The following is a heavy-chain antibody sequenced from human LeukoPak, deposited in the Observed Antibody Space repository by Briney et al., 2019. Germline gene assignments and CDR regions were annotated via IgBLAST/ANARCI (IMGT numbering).Heavy chain of an antibody. J-gene: IGHJ5*02. D-gene: IGHD3-16*01. Sequence: SQNLSLTCTVSGGSISSGSYYWSWIRQPAGKGLEWIGRIYTSGSTNYNPSLKSRVTISVDTSKNQFSLKLSSVTAEDTPVDYCARAFYWGDNWFDPWGQVTLVTVSS. CDR1: GGSISSGSYY. CDR3: ARAFYWGDNWFDP. CDR2: IYTSGST. V-gene: IGHV4-61*02.